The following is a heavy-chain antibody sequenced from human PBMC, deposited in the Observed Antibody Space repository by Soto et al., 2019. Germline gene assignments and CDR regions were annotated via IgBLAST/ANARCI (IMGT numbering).Heavy chain of an antibody. V-gene: IGHV3-48*02. D-gene: IGHD6-19*01. CDR3: AREGIAVAGKGVFDY. CDR2: ISSSSSTI. Sequence: EVQLVESGGGLVQPGGSLRLSCAASGFTFSSYSMNWVRQAPGKGLGWVSYISSSSSTIYYADSVKGRFTISRDNAKNSLYLQMNSLRDEDTAVYYCAREGIAVAGKGVFDYWGQGTLVTVSS. CDR1: GFTFSSYS. J-gene: IGHJ4*02.